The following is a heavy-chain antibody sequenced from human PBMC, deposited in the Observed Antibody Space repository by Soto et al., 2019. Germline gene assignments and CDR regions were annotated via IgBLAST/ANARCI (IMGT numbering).Heavy chain of an antibody. CDR1: GFTFSTYA. D-gene: IGHD3-22*01. CDR3: AKGHYYDNVGNWVANQAFDS. Sequence: PGGSLRLSCAASGFTFSTYAMNWVRLAPGKGLEWVSSISGGGTGTYSADAVRGRFTISSDKSRNTVYLQMSSLRAEDTAVYYCAKGHYYDNVGNWVANQAFDSWGQGSLVTVSS. CDR2: ISGGGTGT. V-gene: IGHV3-23*01. J-gene: IGHJ4*02.